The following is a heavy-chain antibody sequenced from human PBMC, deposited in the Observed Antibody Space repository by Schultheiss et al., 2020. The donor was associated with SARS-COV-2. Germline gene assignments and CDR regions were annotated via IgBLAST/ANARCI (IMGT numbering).Heavy chain of an antibody. CDR3: ARDRDYYGSGRHGHDY. J-gene: IGHJ4*02. CDR2: ISSSSSYI. V-gene: IGHV3-21*01. D-gene: IGHD3-10*01. CDR1: GFTFSSYS. Sequence: GGSLRLSCAASGFTFSSYSMNWVRQAPGKGLEWVSSISSSSSYIYYADSVKGRFTISRDNAKNSLYLQMNSLRAEDTAVYYCARDRDYYGSGRHGHDYWGQGTLVTVSS.